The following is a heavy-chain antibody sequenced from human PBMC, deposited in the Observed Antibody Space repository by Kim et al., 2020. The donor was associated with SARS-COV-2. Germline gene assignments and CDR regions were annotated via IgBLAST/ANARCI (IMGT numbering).Heavy chain of an antibody. D-gene: IGHD2-21*01. J-gene: IGHJ4*02. V-gene: IGHV3-23*01. CDR3: AKDGYCGGDCYSRGSDY. Sequence: VKGRLTLARDDSKNTLYLQLNSLRAEDTAVYYCAKDGYCGGDCYSRGSDYWGQGTLVTVSS.